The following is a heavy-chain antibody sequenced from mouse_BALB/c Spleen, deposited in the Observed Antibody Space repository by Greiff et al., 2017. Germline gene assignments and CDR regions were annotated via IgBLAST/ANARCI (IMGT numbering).Heavy chain of an antibody. J-gene: IGHJ4*01. D-gene: IGHD1-3*01. CDR1: GFTFSSFG. CDR3: ARKVSYAMDY. V-gene: IGHV5-17*02. CDR2: ISSGSSTI. Sequence: EVKLEESGGGLVQPGGSRKLSCAASGFTFSSFGMHWVRQAPEKGLEWVAYISSGSSTIYYADTVKGRFTISRDNPKNTLFLQMTSLRSEDTAMYYCARKVSYAMDYWGQGTSVTVSS.